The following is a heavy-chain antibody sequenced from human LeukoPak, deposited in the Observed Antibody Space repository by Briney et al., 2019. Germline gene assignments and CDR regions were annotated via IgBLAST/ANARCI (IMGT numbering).Heavy chain of an antibody. Sequence: PSETLSLTCTVSGGSISSYYWSWIRQPPGKGLEWIRYIYYSGSTNYNPSLKSRVTISVDTSKNQFSLKLSSVTAADTAVYYCARDSQYCSGGSCYSDFWGQGTLVTVSS. CDR1: GGSISSYY. CDR2: IYYSGST. J-gene: IGHJ4*02. V-gene: IGHV4-59*12. CDR3: ARDSQYCSGGSCYSDF. D-gene: IGHD2-15*01.